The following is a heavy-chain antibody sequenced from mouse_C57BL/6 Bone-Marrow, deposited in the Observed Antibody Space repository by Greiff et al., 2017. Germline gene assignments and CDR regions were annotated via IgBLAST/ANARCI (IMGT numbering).Heavy chain of an antibody. CDR3: AREGGIYKELRAMDY. CDR1: GYTFTNYW. Sequence: VQLVESGAELVRPGTSVKMSCKASGYTFTNYWIGWAKQRPGHGLEWIGDIYPGGGYTNYNEKFKGKATLTADKSSSTAYMQFSSLTSEDSAIYYCAREGGIYKELRAMDYWGQGTSVTVSS. CDR2: IYPGGGYT. J-gene: IGHJ4*01. V-gene: IGHV1-63*01. D-gene: IGHD1-3*01.